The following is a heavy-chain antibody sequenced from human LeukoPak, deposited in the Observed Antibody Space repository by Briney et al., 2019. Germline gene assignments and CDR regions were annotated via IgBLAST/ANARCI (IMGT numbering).Heavy chain of an antibody. CDR3: ANLGYYNYGMDV. V-gene: IGHV4-39*01. J-gene: IGHJ6*02. Sequence: PSETLSLTCTVSGGSISITTYYWGWIRQPPGKGLEWIGTIYFSGSTYYNPSLKCRVTISVDTSKNQFSLTMSSVTAADTAVYYCANLGYYNYGMDVWGQGTTVTVSS. CDR2: IYFSGST. CDR1: GGSISITTYY.